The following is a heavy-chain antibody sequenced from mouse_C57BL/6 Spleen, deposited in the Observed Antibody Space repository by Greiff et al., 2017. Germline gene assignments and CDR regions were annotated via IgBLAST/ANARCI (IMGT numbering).Heavy chain of an antibody. V-gene: IGHV1-76*01. D-gene: IGHD1-1*01. CDR3: ERRGGSWSMDY. CDR2: IYPGSGNT. CDR1: GYTFTDYY. J-gene: IGHJ4*01. Sequence: QVQLQQSGAELVRPGASVKLSCKASGYTFTDYYINWVKQRPGQGLEWIARIYPGSGNTYYNEKFKGKATLTAEKSSSTAYMQLSSLTSEDYAVYFCERRGGSWSMDYWGQGTSVTVSS.